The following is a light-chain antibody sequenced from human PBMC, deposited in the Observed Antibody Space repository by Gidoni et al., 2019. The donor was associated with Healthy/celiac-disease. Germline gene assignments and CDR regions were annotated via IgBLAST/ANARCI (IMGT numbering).Light chain of an antibody. J-gene: IGKJ4*01. Sequence: EIVLTHSPAILSLSPGERATLSCRASQSVSRYLAWYQQKTGQAPRLLIYYASNRATGIPARFSGRWSGTDFTLTISSLEPEDFAVYYCQQRSNWPLTFGGGTKVEIK. V-gene: IGKV3-11*01. CDR2: YAS. CDR3: QQRSNWPLT. CDR1: QSVSRY.